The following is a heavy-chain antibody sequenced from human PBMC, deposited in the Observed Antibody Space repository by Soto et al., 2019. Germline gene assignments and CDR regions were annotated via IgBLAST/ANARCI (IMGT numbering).Heavy chain of an antibody. CDR3: ASSGGYDFRSGYPYYFDY. D-gene: IGHD3-3*01. Sequence: PSETLSLTCVVYGGSFSGYYWNWIRQPPGKGLEWIGEINHSGSTNYSPSLKSRVTLSVDTSKNQFSLKLHSVTAADTAVYYCASSGGYDFRSGYPYYFDYWGQGTLVTVSS. J-gene: IGHJ4*01. CDR1: GGSFSGYY. V-gene: IGHV4-34*01. CDR2: INHSGST.